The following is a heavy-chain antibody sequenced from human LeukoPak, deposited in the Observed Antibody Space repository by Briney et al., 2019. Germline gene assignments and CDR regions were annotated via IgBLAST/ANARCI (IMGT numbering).Heavy chain of an antibody. J-gene: IGHJ4*02. Sequence: SETLSLTCTVSAGSISSYYWSWIRQPPGKGLEWIRYIYYSGSTNYNPSLKSRVTISVDTSKNQFSLKLSSVTAADTAVYYCARADSGSYSTEFDYWGQGTLVTVSS. CDR2: IYYSGST. D-gene: IGHD1-26*01. CDR1: AGSISSYY. V-gene: IGHV4-59*12. CDR3: ARADSGSYSTEFDY.